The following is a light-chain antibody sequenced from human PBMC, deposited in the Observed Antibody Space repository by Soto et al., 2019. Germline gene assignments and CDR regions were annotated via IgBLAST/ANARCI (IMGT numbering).Light chain of an antibody. Sequence: QSVRTQPRSVSGSPGQSVTMSCTGTSSDVGGYNYVSWYQQHPGKAPKLMIYDVSKRPSGVPDRFSGSKSGNTASLTISGLQAEDEADYYCCSYAGSYTDYVFGTGTKVTVL. V-gene: IGLV2-11*01. CDR3: CSYAGSYTDYV. CDR1: SSDVGGYNY. J-gene: IGLJ1*01. CDR2: DVS.